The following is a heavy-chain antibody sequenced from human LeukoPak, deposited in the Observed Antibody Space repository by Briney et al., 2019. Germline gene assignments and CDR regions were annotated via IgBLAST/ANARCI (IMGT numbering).Heavy chain of an antibody. CDR3: ARGGVISRISFHHDY. D-gene: IGHD3-10*01. V-gene: IGHV4-39*07. J-gene: IGHJ4*02. Sequence: SETLSLTCTVSGGSISSSSYYWGWIRQPPGKGLEWIGSIYYSGNTYYNPSLKSRVTISVDTSKNQFSLKVNSVTAADTAVFYCARGGVISRISFHHDYWGQGALVIVSS. CDR2: IYYSGNT. CDR1: GGSISSSSYY.